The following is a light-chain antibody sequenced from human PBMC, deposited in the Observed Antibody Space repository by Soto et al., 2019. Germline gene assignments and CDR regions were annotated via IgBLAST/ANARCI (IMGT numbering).Light chain of an antibody. Sequence: DIQMTQSPSSLSACLGDRVIITYRPSQSISSYFNWYQQKPRKAPKLLIYAASSLKSGVPSRFSGSGSGTEFTLTISSLQPEDFATYYCQQSYSNSLTFGGGTKVDIK. V-gene: IGKV1-39*01. CDR2: AAS. CDR3: QQSYSNSLT. CDR1: QSISSY. J-gene: IGKJ4*01.